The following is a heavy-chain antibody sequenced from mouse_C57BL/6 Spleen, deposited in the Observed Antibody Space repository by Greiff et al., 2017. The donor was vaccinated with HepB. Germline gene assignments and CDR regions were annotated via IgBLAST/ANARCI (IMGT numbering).Heavy chain of an antibody. CDR2: ISDGGSYT. CDR1: GFTFSSYA. V-gene: IGHV5-4*03. Sequence: EVKLVESGGGLVKPGGSLKLSCAASGFTFSSYAMSWVRQTPEKRLEWVATISDGGSYTYYPDNVKGRFTISRDNAKNNLYLQMSHLKSEDTAMYYCARAASYYGSSYWFAYWGQGTLVTVSA. J-gene: IGHJ3*01. D-gene: IGHD1-1*01. CDR3: ARAASYYGSSYWFAY.